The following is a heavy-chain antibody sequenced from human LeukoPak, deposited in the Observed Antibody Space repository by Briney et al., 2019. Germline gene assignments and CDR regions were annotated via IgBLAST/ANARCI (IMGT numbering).Heavy chain of an antibody. D-gene: IGHD3-9*01. V-gene: IGHV1-2*02. CDR1: GYTFTGYY. CDR2: INPNSGGT. CDR3: AMNILTGYYGFDY. Sequence: ASVKVSCKASGYTFTGYYMQWVRQAPGQGLEWMGWINPNSGGTNYAQKFQGRVTMTRDTSISTAYVELSRLRSDDTAVYYCAMNILTGYYGFDYWGQGTLVTVSS. J-gene: IGHJ4*02.